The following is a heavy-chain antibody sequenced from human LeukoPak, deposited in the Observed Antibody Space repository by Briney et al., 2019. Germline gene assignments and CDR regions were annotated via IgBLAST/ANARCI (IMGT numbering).Heavy chain of an antibody. D-gene: IGHD1-26*01. CDR3: ARDRGGSYSAIDY. Sequence: GGSLRLSCAASGFTFSSYSMNWVRQAPGKGLEWVSFISSSSSTIYYADSVKGRFTISRDNAKNPLYLQMNRLRAEDTAVYYCARDRGGSYSAIDYWGQGTLVTVSS. CDR2: ISSSSSTI. J-gene: IGHJ4*02. V-gene: IGHV3-48*04. CDR1: GFTFSSYS.